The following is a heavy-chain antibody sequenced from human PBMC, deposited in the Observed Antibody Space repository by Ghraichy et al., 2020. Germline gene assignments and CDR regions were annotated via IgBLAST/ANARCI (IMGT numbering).Heavy chain of an antibody. J-gene: IGHJ4*02. D-gene: IGHD4-23*01. CDR2: INHSGST. CDR1: GGSFSGYY. V-gene: IGHV4-34*01. CDR3: ARDNDYGGSPDY. Sequence: SETLSLTCAVYGGSFSGYYWSWIRQPPGKGLEWIGEINHSGSTNYNPSLKSRVTISVDTSKNQFSLKLSSVTAADTAVYYCARDNDYGGSPDYWGQGTLVTVSS.